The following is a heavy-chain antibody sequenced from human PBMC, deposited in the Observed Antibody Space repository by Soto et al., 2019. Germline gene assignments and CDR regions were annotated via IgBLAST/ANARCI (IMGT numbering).Heavy chain of an antibody. D-gene: IGHD2-8*01. CDR3: AADATAWQQMVPSDY. CDR2: IAVGSGYT. CDR1: GFTFTSSA. V-gene: IGHV1-58*01. Sequence: QMQLEQSGPEVKKPGTSVKVSCKAPGFTFTSSAFQGVRQARGQRREGIGGIAVGSGYTNYAQRFQDRVTLTRDMSTATTYMELSRLTSEDTAIYYCAADATAWQQMVPSDYWGQGTLVTVSS. J-gene: IGHJ4*02.